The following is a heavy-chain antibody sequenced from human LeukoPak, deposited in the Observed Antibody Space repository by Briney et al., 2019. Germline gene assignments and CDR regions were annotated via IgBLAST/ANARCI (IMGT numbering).Heavy chain of an antibody. D-gene: IGHD4-17*01. CDR1: TYSFSSHY. Sequence: SETLSLTCAVSTYSFSSHYWSWVRQPPGKGLEWIGYISYIGSTNYNPSFKSRVTILIGTSKNQLLLRLMYVLAADTAVYYCARDLITVTNGFDIWGQGTMVSVSS. CDR2: ISYIGST. J-gene: IGHJ3*02. CDR3: ARDLITVTNGFDI. V-gene: IGHV4-59*11.